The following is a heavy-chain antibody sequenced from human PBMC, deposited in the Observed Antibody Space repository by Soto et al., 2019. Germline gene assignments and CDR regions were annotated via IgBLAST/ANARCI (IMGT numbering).Heavy chain of an antibody. CDR1: GYTFTTYG. Sequence: QVQLVQSGTEVKKAGSAVKVSCKTSGYTFTTYGISWIRQAPGQGLEWIAWISVYNGDTNYAQNVQGRVTMTTDTLTTTAYLELRSLRSDDTAVYCCARVYCGGDCFSGGDFDYWGQGTLVTVS. V-gene: IGHV1-18*01. CDR2: ISVYNGDT. D-gene: IGHD2-21*01. J-gene: IGHJ4*02. CDR3: ARVYCGGDCFSGGDFDY.